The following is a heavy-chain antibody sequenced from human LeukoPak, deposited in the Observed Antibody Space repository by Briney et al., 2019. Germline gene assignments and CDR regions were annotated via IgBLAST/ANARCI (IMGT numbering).Heavy chain of an antibody. Sequence: ASVKVSCKASGYTFTSYGISWVRQAPGQGLEWMGWISAYNGNTNYAQKLQGRVTMTTDTSTSTAYMELRSLRSDDTAVYYRARADFWSGYPYFDYWGQGTLVTVSS. D-gene: IGHD3-3*01. V-gene: IGHV1-18*01. CDR2: ISAYNGNT. CDR3: ARADFWSGYPYFDY. J-gene: IGHJ4*02. CDR1: GYTFTSYG.